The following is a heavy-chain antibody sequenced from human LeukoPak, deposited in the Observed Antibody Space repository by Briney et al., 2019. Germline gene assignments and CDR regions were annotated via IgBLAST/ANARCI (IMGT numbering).Heavy chain of an antibody. CDR2: ISGSGGST. CDR1: GFTFSSYA. V-gene: IGHV3-23*01. CDR3: AKDPSLYSGTYGNHFDY. D-gene: IGHD1-26*01. J-gene: IGHJ4*02. Sequence: PGGSLRLSCAASGFTFSSYAMNWVRQAPGKGLEWVSSISGSGGSTYYADSVRGRFTISRDNSKNTLYLQMNSLRAEDTAVYYCAKDPSLYSGTYGNHFDYWGRGTLVTVSS.